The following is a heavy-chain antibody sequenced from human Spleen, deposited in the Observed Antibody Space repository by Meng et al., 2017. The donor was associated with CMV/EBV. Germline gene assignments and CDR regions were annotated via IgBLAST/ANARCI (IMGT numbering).Heavy chain of an antibody. CDR2: IRSRSNNYAT. CDR1: GFTFSSYA. Sequence: GESLKISCAASGFTFSSYAMHWVRQAHGKGLEWVGRIRSRSNNYATGYAASVKGRFIISRDDSKNTAYLQMNSLKTEDTAVYYCAKTLRGYCTSTSCSYYYYGMDVWGLGTTVTVSS. J-gene: IGHJ6*02. V-gene: IGHV3-73*01. D-gene: IGHD2-2*01. CDR3: AKTLRGYCTSTSCSYYYYGMDV.